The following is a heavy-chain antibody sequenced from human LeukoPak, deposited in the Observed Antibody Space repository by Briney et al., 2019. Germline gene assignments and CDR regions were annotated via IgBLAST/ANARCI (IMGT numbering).Heavy chain of an antibody. CDR1: GCTFSSYA. Sequence: SVKVSCKASGCTFSSYAISWVRQAPGQELEWMGGIIPIFGTANYAQKFQGRVTITTDESTSTAYMELSSLRSEDTAVYYCAAPNGGDSSGYYHYWGQGTLVTVSS. D-gene: IGHD3-22*01. CDR2: IIPIFGTA. V-gene: IGHV1-69*05. CDR3: AAPNGGDSSGYYHY. J-gene: IGHJ4*02.